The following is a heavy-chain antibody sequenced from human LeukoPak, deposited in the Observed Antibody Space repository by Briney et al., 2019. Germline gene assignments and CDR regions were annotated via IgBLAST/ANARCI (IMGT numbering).Heavy chain of an antibody. CDR1: GGTFSSYA. CDR3: ARDRYGAVPFNWFDP. Sequence: SVKVSCKASGGTFSSYAISWVRQAPGQGLEWMGGTIPIFGTANYAQKFKGRVTITADESTSTAYMELSSLRSEDTAVYYCARDRYGAVPFNWFDPWGQGTLVTVSS. CDR2: TIPIFGTA. D-gene: IGHD4-17*01. J-gene: IGHJ5*02. V-gene: IGHV1-69*13.